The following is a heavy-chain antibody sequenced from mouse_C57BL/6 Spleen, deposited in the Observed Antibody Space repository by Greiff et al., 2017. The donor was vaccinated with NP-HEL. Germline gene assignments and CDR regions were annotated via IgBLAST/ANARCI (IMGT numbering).Heavy chain of an antibody. D-gene: IGHD2-4*01. J-gene: IGHJ3*01. CDR2: IYPGDGDT. CDR1: GYAFSSYW. V-gene: IGHV1-80*01. Sequence: QIHVKQSGAELVKPGASVKISCKASGYAFSSYWMNWVKQRPGKGLEWIGQIYPGDGDTNYNGKFKGKATLTADKSSSTAYMQLSSLTSEDSAVYFCAREDDYDDPFAYWGQGTLVTVSA. CDR3: AREDDYDDPFAY.